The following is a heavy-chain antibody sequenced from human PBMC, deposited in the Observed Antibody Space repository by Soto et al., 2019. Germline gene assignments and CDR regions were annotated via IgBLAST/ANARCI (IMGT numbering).Heavy chain of an antibody. CDR3: AKVAEGTDYGDYPDAFDI. CDR2: ISGSGGST. V-gene: IGHV3-23*01. Sequence: EVQLLESGGGLVQPGGSLRLSCAASGFTFSSYAMSWVRQAPGEGLEWVSAISGSGGSTYYADSVKGRFTISRDNSKNTLYLQMNSLRAEDTAVYYCAKVAEGTDYGDYPDAFDIWGQGTMVTVSS. D-gene: IGHD4-17*01. CDR1: GFTFSSYA. J-gene: IGHJ3*02.